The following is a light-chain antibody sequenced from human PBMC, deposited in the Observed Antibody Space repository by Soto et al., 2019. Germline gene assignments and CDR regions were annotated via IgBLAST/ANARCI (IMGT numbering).Light chain of an antibody. J-gene: IGLJ2*01. V-gene: IGLV1-47*01. CDR2: ENS. CDR3: ATWDDSLSTPE. CDR1: RSNIGSNY. Sequence: QSVLTQPPSVSGTPGQRVSISCSGSRSNIGSNYVYWYQQLPGRAPKLLIYENSERPSGVPDRFSGLKSGTSASLAVSGLRSEDEADYYCATWDDSLSTPEFGGGTKLTVL.